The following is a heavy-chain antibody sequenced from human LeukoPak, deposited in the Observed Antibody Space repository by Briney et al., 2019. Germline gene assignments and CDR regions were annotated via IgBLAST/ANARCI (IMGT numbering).Heavy chain of an antibody. CDR3: ARDGSDYANLPGEYFQH. D-gene: IGHD4/OR15-4a*01. Sequence: ASVTVSCKASGYTFTGYYLHWVRQAPGQGLEWMGWINPNSGGTNYAQKFQGRVTMTRDTSISTAYMELSRLRSDDTAVYYCARDGSDYANLPGEYFQHWGQGTLVTVSS. CDR2: INPNSGGT. J-gene: IGHJ1*01. V-gene: IGHV1-2*02. CDR1: GYTFTGYY.